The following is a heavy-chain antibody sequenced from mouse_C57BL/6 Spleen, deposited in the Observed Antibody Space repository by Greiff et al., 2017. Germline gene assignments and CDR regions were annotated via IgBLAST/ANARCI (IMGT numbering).Heavy chain of an antibody. Sequence: LQQSGAELVRPWSSVTLSCKDSYFAFMASAMHWLKQRPGHGLHGIGSFTMYSGATEYTENFKGKATLTANTSSSTAYMELSSLTTEDSAVYYCASGSSNYFDYWGQGTTLTVSS. CDR1: YFAFMASA. J-gene: IGHJ2*01. CDR3: ASGSSNYFDY. D-gene: IGHD1-1*01. V-gene: IGHV1-49*01. CDR2: FTMYSGAT.